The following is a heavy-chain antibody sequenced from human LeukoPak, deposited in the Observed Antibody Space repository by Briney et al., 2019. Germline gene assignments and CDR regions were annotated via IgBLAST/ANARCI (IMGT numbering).Heavy chain of an antibody. J-gene: IGHJ4*02. CDR3: ARIGGYSYGLDY. Sequence: GGSLRLSCAASKFTFSNYWMSWVRQAPGKGLEWVANIKQDGSEKYYVDSVKGRFTISRDNAKKTLYLQLSSLRAEDTAMYYCARIGGYSYGLDYWGQGTLVTVSS. CDR2: IKQDGSEK. CDR1: KFTFSNYW. V-gene: IGHV3-7*01. D-gene: IGHD5-18*01.